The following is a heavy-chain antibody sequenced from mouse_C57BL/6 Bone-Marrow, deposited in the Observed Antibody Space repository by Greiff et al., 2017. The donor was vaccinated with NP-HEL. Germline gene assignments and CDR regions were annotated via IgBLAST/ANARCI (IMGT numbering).Heavy chain of an antibody. CDR3: ARWYDYGDGLYWYCDV. CDR1: GYTFTDYN. D-gene: IGHD2-4*01. J-gene: IGHJ1*03. CDR2: INPNNGGT. V-gene: IGHV1-18*01. Sequence: EVQLQQSGPELVKPGASVKIPCKASGYTFTDYNMDWVKQSHGKSLEWIGDINPNNGGTIYNQKFKGKATLTVDKSSSTAYMELRSLTSEDTAVYYCARWYDYGDGLYWYCDVWGTGTTVTVSS.